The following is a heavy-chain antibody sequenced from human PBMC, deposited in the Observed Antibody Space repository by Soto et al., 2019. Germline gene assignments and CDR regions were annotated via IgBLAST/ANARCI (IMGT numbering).Heavy chain of an antibody. CDR1: GGSFTSNNW. V-gene: IGHV4-4*02. Sequence: SETLSLTCAVSGGSFTSNNWWTWVRQPPGQGLEWIGEIYRTGSTNYNPSLKSRVTISLDKSDNQFSLKVTSLTAADTAVYYCASRDPGTSVDYWGQGTLVTVSS. CDR2: IYRTGST. D-gene: IGHD1-7*01. CDR3: ASRDPGTSVDY. J-gene: IGHJ4*02.